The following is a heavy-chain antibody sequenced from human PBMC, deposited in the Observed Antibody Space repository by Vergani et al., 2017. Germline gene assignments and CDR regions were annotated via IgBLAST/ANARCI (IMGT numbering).Heavy chain of an antibody. Sequence: QVQLVESGGGVVQPGRSLRLSCAASGFTFSSYGMHWVGQAPGKGLEWVAFIGYDGSNKYYAHSVKGRLTISRDNSKNTLYLQMNSLRAENTAVYYCAKEGYGDYFVHAFDIWGQGTMVTVSS. CDR2: IGYDGSNK. D-gene: IGHD4-17*01. V-gene: IGHV3-30*02. CDR1: GFTFSSYG. J-gene: IGHJ3*02. CDR3: AKEGYGDYFVHAFDI.